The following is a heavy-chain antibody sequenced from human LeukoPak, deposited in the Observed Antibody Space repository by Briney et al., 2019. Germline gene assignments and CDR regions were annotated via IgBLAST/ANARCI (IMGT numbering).Heavy chain of an antibody. Sequence: SETLSLTCAVSGGSISSYYWSWIRQPPGRGLEWIGYIYYSGSTNYNPSLKSRVTISVDTFKNQFSLKLSSVTAADTAVYYCARFAYCGGHCWYYFDYWGQGSLVTVSS. D-gene: IGHD2-21*02. CDR3: ARFAYCGGHCWYYFDY. CDR2: IYYSGST. V-gene: IGHV4-59*01. CDR1: GGSISSYY. J-gene: IGHJ4*02.